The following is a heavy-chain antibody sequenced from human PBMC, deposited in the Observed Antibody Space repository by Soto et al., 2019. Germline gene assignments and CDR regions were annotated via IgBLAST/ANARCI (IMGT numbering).Heavy chain of an antibody. V-gene: IGHV4-38-2*01. Sequence: SETLSLTCAISGYSINSGYYWGWIRQPPGKGLEWLGSIHHRGSTYYNPSLKSRVTISLDTSKNQFSLRLTSVTDADTAVFYCARGLGANDGYYFDYWGQGALVTVSS. J-gene: IGHJ4*02. CDR2: IHHRGST. CDR3: ARGLGANDGYYFDY. D-gene: IGHD1-26*01. CDR1: GYSINSGYY.